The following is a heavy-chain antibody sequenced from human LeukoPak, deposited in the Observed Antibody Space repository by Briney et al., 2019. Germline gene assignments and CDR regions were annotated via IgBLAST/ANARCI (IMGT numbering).Heavy chain of an antibody. V-gene: IGHV3-30*04. CDR1: GFTFSSYA. D-gene: IGHD2-2*02. Sequence: GRSLRLSCAASGFTFSSYAMHWVRQAPGKGLEWLAFVRYDGSNKYYADSVKGRFTISRDYSRNMLYLQMDSLRAEDTAFYYCAKDYSLYCSSASCYTPFDYWGQGALVTVSS. CDR3: AKDYSLYCSSASCYTPFDY. CDR2: VRYDGSNK. J-gene: IGHJ4*02.